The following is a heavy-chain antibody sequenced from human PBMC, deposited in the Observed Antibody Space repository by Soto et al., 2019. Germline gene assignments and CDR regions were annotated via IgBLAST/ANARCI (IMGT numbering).Heavy chain of an antibody. CDR3: AKDRGGFARGWEYSDF. CDR2: ISASGGST. CDR1: GFAFSSYT. D-gene: IGHD6-19*01. V-gene: IGHV3-23*01. Sequence: PGVSLRLSCAASGFAFSSYTMSWVRQTPGKGLEWVSSISASGGSTYYGDSLKGRFTISRDNSKNTLNLHIKSLGVEDSAVYYCAKDRGGFARGWEYSDFWGQGTQVTVSS. J-gene: IGHJ4*02.